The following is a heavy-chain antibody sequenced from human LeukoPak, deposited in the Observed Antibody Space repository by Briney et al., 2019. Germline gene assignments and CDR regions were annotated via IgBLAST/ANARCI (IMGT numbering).Heavy chain of an antibody. CDR3: ARDHAASDAFDI. Sequence: SETLSLTCTVSGGSISSGDYYWRWIWQPPGKGLEWIGYIYPSGSTYYNPSLKSRVTLSVDRSKNQFSLKLSSVTAADTAVYYCARDHAASDAFDIWGQGTMVTVSS. J-gene: IGHJ3*02. V-gene: IGHV4-30-2*01. CDR2: IYPSGST. CDR1: GGSISSGDYY. D-gene: IGHD6-13*01.